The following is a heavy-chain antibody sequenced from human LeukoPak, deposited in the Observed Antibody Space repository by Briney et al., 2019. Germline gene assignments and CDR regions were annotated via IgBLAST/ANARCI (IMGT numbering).Heavy chain of an antibody. D-gene: IGHD6-19*01. CDR1: GGSISSGGYS. CDR3: ARSGSGGWIDH. J-gene: IGHJ4*02. Sequence: PSQTLSLTCAVSGGSISSGGYSWSWIRQPPGKGLEWIGYIYHSGSTYYNPSLKSRVTISVDRSKNQFSLQLNSVTPEDTAVYYCARSGSGGWIDHWGQGTLVTVSS. V-gene: IGHV4-30-2*01. CDR2: IYHSGST.